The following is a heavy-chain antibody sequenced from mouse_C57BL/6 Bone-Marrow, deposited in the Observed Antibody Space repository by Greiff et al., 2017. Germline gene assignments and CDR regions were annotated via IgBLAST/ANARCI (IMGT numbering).Heavy chain of an antibody. Sequence: VQLMESGAELVKPGASVKLSCKASGYTFTEYTIHWVKQRTGQGLEWIGWFYPGSGSIKYNEKFKDKSTWTADKSSFSVYMALRRLTSEDSAVYFCARHGGTGSFAYWGQGTLVTVSA. CDR3: ARHGGTGSFAY. D-gene: IGHD4-1*01. J-gene: IGHJ3*01. CDR2: FYPGSGSI. V-gene: IGHV1-62-2*01. CDR1: GYTFTEYT.